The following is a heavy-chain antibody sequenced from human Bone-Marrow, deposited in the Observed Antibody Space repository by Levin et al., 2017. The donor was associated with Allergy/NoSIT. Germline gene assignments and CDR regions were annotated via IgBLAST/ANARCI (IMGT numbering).Heavy chain of an antibody. CDR3: ARRSEWRVYALYYYYGMDV. CDR2: INHSGST. V-gene: IGHV4-34*01. CDR1: GGSFSGYY. J-gene: IGHJ6*02. Sequence: SETLSLTCAVYGGSFSGYYWSWIRQPPGKGLEWIGEINHSGSTNYNPSLKSRVTISVDTSKNQFSLKLSSVTAADTAVYYCARRSEWRVYALYYYYGMDVWGQGTTVTVSS. D-gene: IGHD2-8*01.